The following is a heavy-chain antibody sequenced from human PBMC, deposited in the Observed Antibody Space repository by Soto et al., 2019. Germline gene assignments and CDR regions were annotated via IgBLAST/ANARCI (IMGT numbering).Heavy chain of an antibody. CDR1: GFTFSYYA. CDR2: ISANGGRT. J-gene: IGHJ6*02. Sequence: GGSLRLSCAASGFTFSYYAMSWVRQAPGKGLEWVSIISANGGRTYYADSVKGRFTISRDNSKNTLYVQINSLRGEDTAVYYCXKDGASTRWVHYYGMDVWGQGTTVTVSS. CDR3: XKDGASTRWVHYYGMDV. V-gene: IGHV3-23*01. D-gene: IGHD1-26*01.